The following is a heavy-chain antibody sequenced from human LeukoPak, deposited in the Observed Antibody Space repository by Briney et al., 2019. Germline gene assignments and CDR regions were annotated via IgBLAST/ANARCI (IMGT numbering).Heavy chain of an antibody. CDR1: GYTLTSYG. Sequence: ASVKVSCKASGYTLTSYGISWVRQAPGQGLEWMGWISAYNGNTNYAQKLQGRVTMTTDTSTSTAYMGLRSLRSDDTAVYYCAREQVAGGRGIYYYGMDVWGQGTTVTVSS. CDR3: AREQVAGGRGIYYYGMDV. D-gene: IGHD6-19*01. V-gene: IGHV1-18*01. CDR2: ISAYNGNT. J-gene: IGHJ6*02.